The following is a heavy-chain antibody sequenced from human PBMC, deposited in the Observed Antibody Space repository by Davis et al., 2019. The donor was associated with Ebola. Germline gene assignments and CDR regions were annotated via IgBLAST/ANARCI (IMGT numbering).Heavy chain of an antibody. V-gene: IGHV2-70*11. D-gene: IGHD4-23*01. Sequence: SGPTLVKPTQTLALTCTFSGFSLTTSGVGVGWIRQPPGKALEWLARIDWDDDKYYSTSLKTRLTISKDTSKNQVVLTMTNMDPVDTATYYCERTAPTDDYGGNHLDYWGQGTLVTVSS. CDR3: ERTAPTDDYGGNHLDY. J-gene: IGHJ4*02. CDR2: IDWDDDK. CDR1: GFSLTTSGVG.